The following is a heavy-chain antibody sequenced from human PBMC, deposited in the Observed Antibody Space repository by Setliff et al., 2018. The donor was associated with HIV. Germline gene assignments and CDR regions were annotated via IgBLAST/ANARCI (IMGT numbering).Heavy chain of an antibody. Sequence: ASVKVSCKASGYTFTGYYMHWVRQAPGQGLEWMGWINPNSVGATYAPKFQGRVTMTRDTSISTAYMEVSRLRYDDTAVYYCARDHCSRYGGHEYSYYGMDVWGQGTTVTVSS. D-gene: IGHD2-2*01. CDR3: ARDHCSRYGGHEYSYYGMDV. V-gene: IGHV1-2*02. CDR1: GYTFTGYY. CDR2: INPNSVGA. J-gene: IGHJ6*02.